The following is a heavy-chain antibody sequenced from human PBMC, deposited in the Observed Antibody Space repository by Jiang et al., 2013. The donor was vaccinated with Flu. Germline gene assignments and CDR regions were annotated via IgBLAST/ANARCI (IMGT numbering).Heavy chain of an antibody. CDR1: SVSSNSAA. J-gene: IGHJ4*02. V-gene: IGHV6-1*01. D-gene: IGHD2-15*01. CDR3: ARARRCSGGSCYSPHFDY. CDR2: TYYRSKWYN. Sequence: SVSSNSAAWNWIRQSPSRGLEWLGRTYYRSKWYNDYAVSVKSRITINPDTSKNQFSLQLNSVTPEDTAVYYCARARRCSGGSCYSPHFDYWGQGTLVTVSS.